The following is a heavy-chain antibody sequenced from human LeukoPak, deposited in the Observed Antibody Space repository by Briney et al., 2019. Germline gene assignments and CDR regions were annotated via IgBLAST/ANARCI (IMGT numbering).Heavy chain of an antibody. V-gene: IGHV3-13*01. J-gene: IGHJ4*02. D-gene: IGHD6-13*01. Sequence: QPGGSLRLSCAASGFTFSNYDMHWVRQAAGKGLEWVLGIGTAGDTYYPASVKGRFTISRENAKNSLYLQMNSLSAGDTAVYYCASSPAYSSSWYAIDNWGQGTLVTVSS. CDR3: ASSPAYSSSWYAIDN. CDR2: IGTAGDT. CDR1: GFTFSNYD.